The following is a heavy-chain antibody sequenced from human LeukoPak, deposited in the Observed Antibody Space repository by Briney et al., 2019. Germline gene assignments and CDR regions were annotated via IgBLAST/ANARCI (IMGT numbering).Heavy chain of an antibody. CDR3: VKNDFFDY. V-gene: IGHV3-48*01. J-gene: IGHJ4*02. CDR2: ISSDSSTI. Sequence: TGGSLRLSCAASGFTFSNYNMNWVRQAPGKGLEWVSYISSDSSTINYGDSVKGRFTISRDNAKNSLYLQMNSLRAGDTAVYYCVKNDFFDYWGQGTLVTVSS. D-gene: IGHD1-1*01. CDR1: GFTFSNYN.